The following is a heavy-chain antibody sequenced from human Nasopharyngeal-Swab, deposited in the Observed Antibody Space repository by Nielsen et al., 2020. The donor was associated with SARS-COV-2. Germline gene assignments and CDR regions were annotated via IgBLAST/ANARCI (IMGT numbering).Heavy chain of an antibody. J-gene: IGHJ4*02. Sequence: GGPLRLSVAASGFLFSATAIHWVRQVSGKGRGGVGRIGDKDHNYATTYGAAVQGRFTITRDDSKNTAFLQMDSLKTEDTALYYCTTDFYFDYWGQGTLVTVSS. CDR3: TTDFYFDY. CDR2: IGDKDHNYAT. V-gene: IGHV3-73*01. CDR1: GFLFSATA.